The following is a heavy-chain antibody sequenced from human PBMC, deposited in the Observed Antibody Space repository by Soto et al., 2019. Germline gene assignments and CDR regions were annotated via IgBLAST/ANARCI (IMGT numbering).Heavy chain of an antibody. D-gene: IGHD1-26*01. J-gene: IGHJ4*02. Sequence: EVQLVESGGGLIQPGESLRLSCAASGLIVSDNYMSWVRQAPGKGLEWVAIVFADGNTYHADSVKGRFTVSRDNSKITLDLQMNSLRVEDTAVYYCAKGDFDSWGLGTLVTVSS. CDR2: VFADGNT. CDR3: AKGDFDS. CDR1: GLIVSDNY. V-gene: IGHV3-53*01.